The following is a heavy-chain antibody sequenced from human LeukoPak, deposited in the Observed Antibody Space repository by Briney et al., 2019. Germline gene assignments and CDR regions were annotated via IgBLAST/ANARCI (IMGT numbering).Heavy chain of an antibody. J-gene: IGHJ4*02. CDR1: GFTFSNAL. D-gene: IGHD1-26*01. CDR3: ARDRGGSYSAIDY. Sequence: QTGGSLRLSCAASGFTFSNALMNWVRQAPGKGLEWVSFISSSSSTIYYADSVKGRFTISRDNAKNSLYLQMNSLRAEDTAVYYCARDRGGSYSAIDYWGQGTLVTVSS. V-gene: IGHV3-48*04. CDR2: ISSSSSTI.